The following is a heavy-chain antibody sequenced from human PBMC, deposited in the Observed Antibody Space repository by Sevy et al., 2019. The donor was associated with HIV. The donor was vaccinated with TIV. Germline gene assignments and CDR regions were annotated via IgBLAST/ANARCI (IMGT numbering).Heavy chain of an antibody. D-gene: IGHD3-3*02. V-gene: IGHV3-23*01. CDR1: EFTFSSHA. CDR3: ARDGRGISAFDM. CDR2: ISGSGENT. J-gene: IGHJ3*02. Sequence: GGSLRLSCTASEFTFSSHAVAWVRQAPGKGLEWVSAISGSGENTHYADSVKGRFTISRDNFKNTLYLQMNSLRAEDTALYYCARDGRGISAFDMGAKGQWSPSPQ.